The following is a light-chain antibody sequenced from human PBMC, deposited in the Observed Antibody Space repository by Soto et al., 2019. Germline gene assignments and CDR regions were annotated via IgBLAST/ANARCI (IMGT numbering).Light chain of an antibody. CDR2: DVS. CDR3: SSYTSSSTL. J-gene: IGLJ1*01. Sequence: LTQPASVSGSPGQSITISCTGTSSDVGGYNYVSWYQQHPGKAPKLMIYDVSNRPSGVSNRFSGSKSGNTASLTISGLQAEDEADYYCSSYTSSSTLFGTGTKVTVL. V-gene: IGLV2-14*01. CDR1: SSDVGGYNY.